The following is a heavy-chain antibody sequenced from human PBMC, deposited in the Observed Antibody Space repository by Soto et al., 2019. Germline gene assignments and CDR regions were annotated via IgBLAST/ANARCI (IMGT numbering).Heavy chain of an antibody. Sequence: PGESLKICCQGSGYSFTSDWIGWVRQMPGKGLEWMGIIYPGDSDTRYSPSFQGQVNISAEKSISTAYLQWSSLKASETAMYYCARSSGSYYNEGHYVDYGGQGTRVDVSS. J-gene: IGHJ4*02. D-gene: IGHD3-10*01. CDR1: GYSFTSDW. V-gene: IGHV5-51*01. CDR2: IYPGDSDT. CDR3: ARSSGSYYNEGHYVDY.